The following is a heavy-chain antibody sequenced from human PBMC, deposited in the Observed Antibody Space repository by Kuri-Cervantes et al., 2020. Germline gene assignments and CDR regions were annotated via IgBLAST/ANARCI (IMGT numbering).Heavy chain of an antibody. J-gene: IGHJ4*02. D-gene: IGHD2-15*01. CDR2: INHSGST. Sequence: SETLSLTCAVYGGSFSGYYWSWIRQPPGKGLEWIGEINHSGSTNYNPSLKSRVTISVDTSKNQFSLKMNSVTSSDTAVYYCARDDCSGGSCYSDWGQGALVTVSS. CDR3: ARDDCSGGSCYSD. V-gene: IGHV4-34*01. CDR1: GGSFSGYY.